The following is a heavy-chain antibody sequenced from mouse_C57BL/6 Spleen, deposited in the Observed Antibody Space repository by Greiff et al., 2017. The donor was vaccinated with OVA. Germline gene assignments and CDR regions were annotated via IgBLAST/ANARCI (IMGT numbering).Heavy chain of an antibody. CDR2: IWRGGST. Sequence: QVQLKQSGPGLVQPSQSLSITCTVSGFSLTSYGVHWVRQSPGKGLEWLGVIWRGGSTDYTAAFISRLSISKDNSKSQVFFKMNSMQSDDTAIYYCARAGVITTVVAPYAMDYWGQGTSVTVSS. V-gene: IGHV2-2*01. CDR1: GFSLTSYG. D-gene: IGHD1-1*01. CDR3: ARAGVITTVVAPYAMDY. J-gene: IGHJ4*01.